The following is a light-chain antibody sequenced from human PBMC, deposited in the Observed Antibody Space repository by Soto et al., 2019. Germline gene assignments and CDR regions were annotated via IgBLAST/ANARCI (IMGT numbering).Light chain of an antibody. CDR3: ETWDSNTHTV. Sequence: QSVLTQSSSASASLGSSVKLTCTMDSGHSSYIIAWHQQQPGKAPRYLMKLEGSGSYNKGSGVPDRFSGSSSGADRYLTISNLQFEDAADYYCETWDSNTHTVFGGGTKLTVL. V-gene: IGLV4-60*02. CDR1: SGHSSYI. J-gene: IGLJ3*02. CDR2: LEGSGSY.